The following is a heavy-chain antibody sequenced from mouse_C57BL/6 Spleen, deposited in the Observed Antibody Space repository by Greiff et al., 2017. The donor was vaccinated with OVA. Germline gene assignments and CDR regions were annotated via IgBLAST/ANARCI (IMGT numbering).Heavy chain of an antibody. Sequence: VHVKQSGPELVKPGASVKISCKASGYSFTDYNMNWVKQSNGKSLEWIGVINPNYGTTSYNQKFKGKATLTVDQSSSTAYMQLNSLTSEDSAVYYCARSSNYGAWFAYWGQGTLVTVSA. D-gene: IGHD2-5*01. CDR3: ARSSNYGAWFAY. V-gene: IGHV1-39*01. CDR1: GYSFTDYN. J-gene: IGHJ3*01. CDR2: INPNYGTT.